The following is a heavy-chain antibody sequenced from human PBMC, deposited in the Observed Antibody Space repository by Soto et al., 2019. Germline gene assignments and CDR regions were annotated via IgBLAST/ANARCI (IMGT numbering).Heavy chain of an antibody. CDR2: IYWDDEK. Sequence: QITLKESGPTLVKPTQTLTLTCTFSGFSLSTITMGVGWIRQPPGKALEWLALIYWDDEKSYSPSLSSRLTITKDTTKNQVVRTMTNMAPVDTATYYCSRGVYLKPFAIWGQGTMVTVSS. D-gene: IGHD3-10*01. CDR3: SRGVYLKPFAI. CDR1: GFSLSTITMG. J-gene: IGHJ3*02. V-gene: IGHV2-5*02.